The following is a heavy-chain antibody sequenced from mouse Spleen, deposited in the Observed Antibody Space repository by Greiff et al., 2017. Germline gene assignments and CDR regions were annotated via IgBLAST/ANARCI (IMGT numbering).Heavy chain of an antibody. D-gene: IGHD4-1*01. Sequence: VQLQQSGPELVRPGVSVKISCKGSGYTFTDYAMHWVKQSHAKSLEWIGVISTYYGNTNYNQKFKGKATMTVDKSSSTAYMELARLTSEDSAIYYCARSPGAYYFDYWGQGTTLTVSS. CDR1: GYTFTDYA. CDR2: ISTYYGNT. J-gene: IGHJ2*01. V-gene: IGHV1-67*01. CDR3: ARSPGAYYFDY.